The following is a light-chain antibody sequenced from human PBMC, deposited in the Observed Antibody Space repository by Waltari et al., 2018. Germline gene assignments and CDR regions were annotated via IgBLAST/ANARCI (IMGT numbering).Light chain of an antibody. CDR2: GAS. CDR3: LQYDSYPRT. V-gene: IGKV1-16*01. J-gene: IGKJ1*01. Sequence: DIQMTPSPSSLSAFVVDSVTISCRASQGIRNSVDWFQQKPGKAPKALMYGASTLHSGVPSRFSGSGFGTDFTLTISGLQPEDLATYYCLQYDSYPRTFGQGTKVEIK. CDR1: QGIRNS.